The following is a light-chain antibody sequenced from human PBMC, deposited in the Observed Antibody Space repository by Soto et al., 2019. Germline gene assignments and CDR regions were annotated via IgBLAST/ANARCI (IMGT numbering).Light chain of an antibody. J-gene: IGLJ2*01. CDR3: SSYTSSSTKV. CDR2: DVS. V-gene: IGLV2-14*01. Sequence: QSALTQPASVSGSPGQSITISCTGTSSDVGGYNYVSWYQQHPGKAPKLMIYDVSNRPSGVSNRFSGSKSGNTASLTISGRQAEDEDDYYCSSYTSSSTKVFGGGTKLTVL. CDR1: SSDVGGYNY.